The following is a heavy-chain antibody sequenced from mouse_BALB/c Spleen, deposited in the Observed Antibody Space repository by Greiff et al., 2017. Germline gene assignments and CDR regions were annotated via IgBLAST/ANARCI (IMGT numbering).Heavy chain of an antibody. CDR2: INPYNDGT. V-gene: IGHV1-14*01. Sequence: VQLQQSGPELVKPGASVKMSCKASGYTFTSYVMHWVQQKPGQGLEWIGYINPYNDGTKYNEKFKGKATLTSDKSSSTAYMELSSLTSEDSAVYYCARSHYYGSPWFAYWGQGTLVTVSA. D-gene: IGHD1-1*01. CDR1: GYTFTSYV. J-gene: IGHJ3*01. CDR3: ARSHYYGSPWFAY.